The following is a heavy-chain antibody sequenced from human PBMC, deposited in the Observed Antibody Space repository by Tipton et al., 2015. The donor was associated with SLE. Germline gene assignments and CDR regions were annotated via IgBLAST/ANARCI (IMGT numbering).Heavy chain of an antibody. J-gene: IGHJ6*03. CDR3: ARGSYDFWSGYYYYYYYMDV. V-gene: IGHV3-48*01. CDR1: GFTFSSYS. D-gene: IGHD3-3*01. CDR2: ISSSSSTI. Sequence: SLRLSCAASGFTFSSYSMSWVRQAPGKGLEWVSYISSSSSTIYYADSVKGRFTISRDNAKNSLYLQMNSLRAEDTAVYYCARGSYDFWSGYYYYYYYMDVWGKGTTVTISS.